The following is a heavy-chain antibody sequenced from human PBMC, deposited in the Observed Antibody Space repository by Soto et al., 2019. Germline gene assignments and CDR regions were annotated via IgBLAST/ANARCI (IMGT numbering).Heavy chain of an antibody. CDR2: IYYSGST. CDR3: ARGGGSIAARPGPNDY. D-gene: IGHD6-6*01. V-gene: IGHV4-31*03. Sequence: LSLTCTVSGGSISSGGYYWSWIRQHPGKGLEWIGYIYYSGSTYYNPSLKSRVTISVDTSKNQFSLKLSSVTAADTAVYYCARGGGSIAARPGPNDYWGQGTMVTVYS. CDR1: GGSISSGGYY. J-gene: IGHJ4*02.